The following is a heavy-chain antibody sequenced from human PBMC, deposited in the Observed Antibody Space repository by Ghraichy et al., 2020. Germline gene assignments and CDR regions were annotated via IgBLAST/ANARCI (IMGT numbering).Heavy chain of an antibody. CDR3: ARFPNWGSLDGAFDI. CDR1: GGSFSGYY. J-gene: IGHJ3*02. CDR2: INHSGST. D-gene: IGHD7-27*01. Sequence: GSLRLSCAVYGGSFSGYYWSWIRQPPGKGLEWIGEINHSGSTNYNPSLKSRVTISVDTSKNQFSLKLSSVTAADTAVYYCARFPNWGSLDGAFDIWGQGTMVTVSS. V-gene: IGHV4-34*01.